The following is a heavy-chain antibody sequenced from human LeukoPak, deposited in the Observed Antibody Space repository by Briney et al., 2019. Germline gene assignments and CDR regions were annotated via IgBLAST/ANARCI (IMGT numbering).Heavy chain of an antibody. CDR2: IYHSGNV. CDR3: ARVSGLGYCSSTSCYTEN. Sequence: SETLSLTCTVSGGSISSGGHYWSWIRQPPGKGLEWIGYIYHSGNVYVSASTLYNPSLKTRVSISVDLSKNQFFLDLRSLTAADTAVYYCARVSGLGYCSSTSCYTENWGQGTLVTVSS. CDR1: GGSISSGGHY. D-gene: IGHD2-2*02. V-gene: IGHV4-30-2*01. J-gene: IGHJ4*02.